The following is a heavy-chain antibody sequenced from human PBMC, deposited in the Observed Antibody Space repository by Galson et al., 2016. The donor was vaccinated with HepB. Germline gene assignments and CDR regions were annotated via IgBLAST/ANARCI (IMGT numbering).Heavy chain of an antibody. J-gene: IGHJ6*03. CDR2: IYYSEST. D-gene: IGHD6-19*01. V-gene: IGHV4-39*01. CDR3: ATGIVVAGKYYYYYMDV. Sequence: ETLSLTCIVSGGSISSSDYYWGWIRQPPGRGLEWIGSIYYSESTYYNPSLKSRVTISVDTSKNQFSLRLNSVTAADTGVYYCATGIVVAGKYYYYYMDVWSKGTTVTVSS. CDR1: GGSISSSDYY.